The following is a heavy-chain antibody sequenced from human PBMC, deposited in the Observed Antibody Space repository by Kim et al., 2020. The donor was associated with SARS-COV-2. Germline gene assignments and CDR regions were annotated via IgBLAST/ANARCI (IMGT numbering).Heavy chain of an antibody. CDR3: ARGRRAFGVVSMAPSYYYYMDV. D-gene: IGHD3-3*01. V-gene: IGHV4-34*01. J-gene: IGHJ6*03. CDR1: GGSFSGYY. Sequence: SETLSLTCAVYGGSFSGYYWIWIRQPPGKGLEWIGEINHSGSTNYNPSLKSRVTISRDTSKNQFSLKLTSVTAADTAVYYCARGRRAFGVVSMAPSYYYYMDVWDKGTTVTVSS. CDR2: INHSGST.